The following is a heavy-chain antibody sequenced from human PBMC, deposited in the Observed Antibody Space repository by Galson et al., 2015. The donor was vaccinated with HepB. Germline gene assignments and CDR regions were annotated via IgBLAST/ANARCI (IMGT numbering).Heavy chain of an antibody. V-gene: IGHV3-23*01. CDR2: ISGSGGST. D-gene: IGHD3-22*01. CDR3: AKEAMYYYDSSGYYYYDY. J-gene: IGHJ4*02. CDR1: GFTFSSYA. Sequence: SLRLSCAASGFTFSSYAMSWVRRAPGKGLEWVSAISGSGGSTYYADSVKGRFTISRDNSKNTLYLQMNSLRAEDTAVYYCAKEAMYYYDSSGYYYYDYWGQGTLVTVSS.